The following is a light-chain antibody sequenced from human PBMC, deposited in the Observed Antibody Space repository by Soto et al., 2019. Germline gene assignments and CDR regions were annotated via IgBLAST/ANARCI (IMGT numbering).Light chain of an antibody. Sequence: EIVLTPSPGTLSLSPGERATLFCRASQTVRNNYLAWYQQRPGQAPRLLIYAASSRATGIPDRFSGSGSGTDFTLTISRLEPEDVAVYYCQQYGSSPRTFGRGTKVEIK. CDR1: QTVRNNY. CDR3: QQYGSSPRT. V-gene: IGKV3-20*01. CDR2: AAS. J-gene: IGKJ1*01.